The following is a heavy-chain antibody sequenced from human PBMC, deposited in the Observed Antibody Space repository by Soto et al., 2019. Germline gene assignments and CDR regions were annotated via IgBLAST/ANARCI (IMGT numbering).Heavy chain of an antibody. CDR2: INPNGGTT. Sequence: QVQLVQSGAEVKKPGASVKVSCKTSGYTFTGYYLHWVRQAPGQGLEWLGWINPNGGTTNSARRFQDRVTMTRDTSISTAYMELSRLNSDDTAVYYCARAEVTTLPNFAYWGQGTLVTVSS. J-gene: IGHJ4*02. D-gene: IGHD2-21*02. CDR1: GYTFTGYY. CDR3: ARAEVTTLPNFAY. V-gene: IGHV1-2*02.